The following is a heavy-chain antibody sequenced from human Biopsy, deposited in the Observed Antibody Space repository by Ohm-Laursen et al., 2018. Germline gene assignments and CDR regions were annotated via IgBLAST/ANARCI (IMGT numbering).Heavy chain of an antibody. V-gene: IGHV1-2*02. CDR2: INLKTGAT. CDR1: SYTFTDYN. D-gene: IGHD2-8*01. Sequence: GASVKVSCKASSYTFTDYNIHWVRQAPGQGLEWLGCINLKTGATNYAQKFQGKVTMTRDTSISTAYLALGSLRSADTAIYYCARDPLNGHKHFDYWGQGSLVTVSS. J-gene: IGHJ4*02. CDR3: ARDPLNGHKHFDY.